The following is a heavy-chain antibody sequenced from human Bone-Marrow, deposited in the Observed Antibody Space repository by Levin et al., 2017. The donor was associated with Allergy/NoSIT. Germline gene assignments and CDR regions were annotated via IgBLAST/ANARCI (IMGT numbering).Heavy chain of an antibody. CDR1: GFTFDDYA. Sequence: GGSLRLSCAASGFTFDDYAMHWVRQAPGKGLEWVSGISWNSGSIGYADSVKGRFTISRDNAKNSLYLQMNSLRAEDTALYYCAKEPTPEYHSSGWYDYWGQGTLVTVSS. J-gene: IGHJ4*02. D-gene: IGHD6-19*01. V-gene: IGHV3-9*01. CDR2: ISWNSGSI. CDR3: AKEPTPEYHSSGWYDY.